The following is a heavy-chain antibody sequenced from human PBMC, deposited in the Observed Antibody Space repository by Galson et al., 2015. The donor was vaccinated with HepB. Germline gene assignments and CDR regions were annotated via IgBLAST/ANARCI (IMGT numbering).Heavy chain of an antibody. Sequence: SLRLSCAASGFTFSSYAMSWVRQAPGKGLEWVSAISGSGGSTYYADSVKGRFTISRDNSKNTLYLQMNSLRAEDTAVYHCAKITMVRGVENGMDVWGQGTTVTVSS. V-gene: IGHV3-23*01. CDR1: GFTFSSYA. J-gene: IGHJ6*02. D-gene: IGHD3-10*01. CDR3: AKITMVRGVENGMDV. CDR2: ISGSGGST.